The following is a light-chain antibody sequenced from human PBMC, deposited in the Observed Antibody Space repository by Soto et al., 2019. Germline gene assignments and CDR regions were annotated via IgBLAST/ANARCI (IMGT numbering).Light chain of an antibody. Sequence: EIVLTHSPGTLSLSPVERATLSCSASQSVSNNYLAWYQQKPGQAPRLLMYGASSRATGTPDRISGGGSGTDFTLTISRLEPEDFAVYYCQHYVTSSITFGQGTRLEIK. V-gene: IGKV3-20*01. CDR3: QHYVTSSIT. CDR1: QSVSNNY. J-gene: IGKJ5*01. CDR2: GAS.